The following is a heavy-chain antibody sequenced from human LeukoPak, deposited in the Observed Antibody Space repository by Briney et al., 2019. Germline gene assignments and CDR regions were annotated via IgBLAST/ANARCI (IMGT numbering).Heavy chain of an antibody. V-gene: IGHV1-46*01. CDR1: GYTLSSYY. D-gene: IGHD2-15*01. CDR3: ARTLPATLHFDY. CDR2: INPSGGST. J-gene: IGHJ4*02. Sequence: GASVKVSFKASGYTLSSYYVHWVRQAPGQGLEWMGIINPSGGSTSYAQKFQGRVTMTRDTSTSTVYMELSSLTSEDTAVYYCARTLPATLHFDYWGQGTLVTVSS.